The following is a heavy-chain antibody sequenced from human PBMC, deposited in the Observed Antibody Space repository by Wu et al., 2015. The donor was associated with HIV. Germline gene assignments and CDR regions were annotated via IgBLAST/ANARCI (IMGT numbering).Heavy chain of an antibody. CDR2: IIPSFGTP. Sequence: QVQLVQSGAEVKKPGSSVKISCKASGNTFNAFTWVRQAPGQGLEWMGGIIPSFGTPNYAQKFQGRVTLTTDESTATVYMELSRLRSEDTAVYYCARDRYYGSGSYVYWGQGTLVTVSS. CDR3: ARDRYYGSGSYVY. CDR1: GNTFNA. V-gene: IGHV1-69*05. J-gene: IGHJ4*02. D-gene: IGHD3-10*01.